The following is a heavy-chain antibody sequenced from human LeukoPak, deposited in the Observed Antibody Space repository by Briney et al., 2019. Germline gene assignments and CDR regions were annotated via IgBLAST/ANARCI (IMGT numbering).Heavy chain of an antibody. CDR3: ARRGDYSWFDP. V-gene: IGHV1-8*01. D-gene: IGHD4-11*01. CDR2: MNPNSGNT. J-gene: IGHJ5*02. CDR1: GYTFTSYD. Sequence: VKFSCQASGYTFTSYDINWVRQATGQGLEWMGWMNPNSGNTGYAQKFQGRVTMTRNTSISTAYMELSSLRSEDTAVYYCARRGDYSWFDPWGQGTLVTVSS.